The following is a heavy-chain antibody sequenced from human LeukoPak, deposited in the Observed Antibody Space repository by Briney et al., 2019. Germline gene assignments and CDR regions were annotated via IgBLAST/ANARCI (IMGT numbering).Heavy chain of an antibody. CDR2: ISYDGSNK. CDR1: GFTFSSYG. D-gene: IGHD2-15*01. V-gene: IGHV3-30*18. J-gene: IGHJ4*02. Sequence: PGGSLRLSCAASGFTFSSYGMHWVRQAPGKGLEWVAVISYDGSNKYYADSVKGRFTISRDNSKNTLYLQMNSLRAEDTAVYYCAKEGTSGLGYCSGGSCYPLYYFDYWGQGTLVTVSS. CDR3: AKEGTSGLGYCSGGSCYPLYYFDY.